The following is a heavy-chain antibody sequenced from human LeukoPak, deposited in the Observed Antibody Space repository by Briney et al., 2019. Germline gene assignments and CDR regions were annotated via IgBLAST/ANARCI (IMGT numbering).Heavy chain of an antibody. D-gene: IGHD3-10*01. CDR1: GFTFSSYS. Sequence: GGSLRLSCAASGFTFSSYSMNWVRQAPGKGLEWVSYISSSSSTIYYADSVKGRFTTSRDYAKNSLYLQMNSLRAEDTAVYYCARDQEVYGSGSPFFDYWGQGTLVTVSS. V-gene: IGHV3-48*01. CDR2: ISSSSSTI. J-gene: IGHJ4*02. CDR3: ARDQEVYGSGSPFFDY.